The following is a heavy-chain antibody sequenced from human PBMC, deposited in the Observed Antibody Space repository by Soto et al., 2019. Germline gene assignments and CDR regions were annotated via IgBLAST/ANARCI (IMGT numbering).Heavy chain of an antibody. D-gene: IGHD2-15*01. V-gene: IGHV1-8*01. CDR2: MNPNSGNT. CDR1: GYTFTSYD. CDR3: ARDCTGSGGSCHGRDY. Sequence: ASVKVSCKASGYTFTSYDINWVRQATGQGLEWMGWMNPNSGNTGYAQKFQGRVTMTRNTSISTAYMELSSLRSEDTAVYYCARDCTGSGGSCHGRDYWGQGTLVTVSS. J-gene: IGHJ4*02.